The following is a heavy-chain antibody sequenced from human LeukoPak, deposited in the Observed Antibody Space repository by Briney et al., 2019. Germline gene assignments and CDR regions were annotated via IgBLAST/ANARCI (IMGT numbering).Heavy chain of an antibody. D-gene: IGHD4-23*01. Sequence: SETLSLTCTVSGGSISSYYWSWIRQPPGKGLEWIGYIYYSGRTHYNPPLKSRVTISVATSKNQFSLKLSSVTAADTAVYYCARHLSDCGGNPGWYFDLWGRGTLVTVSS. J-gene: IGHJ2*01. CDR2: IYYSGRT. CDR3: ARHLSDCGGNPGWYFDL. CDR1: GGSISSYY. V-gene: IGHV4-59*08.